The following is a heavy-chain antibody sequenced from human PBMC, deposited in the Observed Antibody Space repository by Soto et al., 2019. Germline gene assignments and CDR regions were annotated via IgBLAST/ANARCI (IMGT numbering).Heavy chain of an antibody. CDR2: IYYSGST. CDR3: ARHGPLSNNWNQLDY. Sequence: QLQLQESGPGLVKPLETLSLTCTVSGGSISSSSYYWGWIRQPPGKGLEWIGKIYYSGSTYYNPSLNIRVTISVDTSKNPFSLKLSSVTAADTAVYYCARHGPLSNNWNQLDYWGQGTLVTVSS. V-gene: IGHV4-39*01. D-gene: IGHD1-1*01. CDR1: GGSISSSSYY. J-gene: IGHJ4*02.